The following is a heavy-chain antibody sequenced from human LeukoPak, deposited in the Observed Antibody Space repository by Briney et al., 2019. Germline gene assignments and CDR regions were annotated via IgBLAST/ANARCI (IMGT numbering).Heavy chain of an antibody. D-gene: IGHD1-26*01. CDR2: TYYSGST. CDR3: GRGVVGATALGY. V-gene: IGHV4-59*01. Sequence: SETLSLACTVSGGSISSYYWSWIRQPPGKGLEWIGYTYYSGSTNYNPSLKSRVTISVDTSKNQFSLKLSSVTAADTAVYYCGRGVVGATALGYWGQGILVTVAS. J-gene: IGHJ4*02. CDR1: GGSISSYY.